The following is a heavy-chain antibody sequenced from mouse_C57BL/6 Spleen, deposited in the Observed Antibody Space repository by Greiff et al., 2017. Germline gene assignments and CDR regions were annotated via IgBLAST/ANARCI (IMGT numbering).Heavy chain of an antibody. CDR1: GFTFSSYA. CDR3: TRDRDYYGSSYGTWYFEG. J-gene: IGHJ1*03. CDR2: ISSGGDYI. V-gene: IGHV5-9-1*02. Sequence: EVQLVESGDGLVKPGGSLKLSCAASGFTFSSYAMSWVRQTPEKRLEWVAYISSGGDYIYYADTVKGRFTISRDNARNTLYLQMSSLKSEDTAMYYCTRDRDYYGSSYGTWYFEGWGTGTTVTVSS. D-gene: IGHD1-1*01.